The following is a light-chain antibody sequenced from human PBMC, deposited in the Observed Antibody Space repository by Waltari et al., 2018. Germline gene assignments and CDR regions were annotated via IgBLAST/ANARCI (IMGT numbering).Light chain of an antibody. J-gene: IGLJ1*01. CDR2: DVS. Sequence: QSALTQPASVSGSPGQSITISCTGTRSDVGGYNYVSWYQQHPGKAPKLIIYDVSNRPSGVSNRFSGSKSGNTASLTISGLQAEDEADYYCSSYTGSSTLYVFGTGTKVTVL. CDR3: SSYTGSSTLYV. CDR1: RSDVGGYNY. V-gene: IGLV2-14*01.